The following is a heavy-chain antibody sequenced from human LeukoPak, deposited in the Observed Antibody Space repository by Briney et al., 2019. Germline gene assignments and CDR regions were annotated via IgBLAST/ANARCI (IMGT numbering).Heavy chain of an antibody. CDR1: GGSIRSYS. V-gene: IGHV4-59*01. J-gene: IGHJ4*02. CDR2: LYYSGST. Sequence: PSEILSLTCTVSGGSIRSYSWGWIRQPPGKPLEWIGYLYYSGSTDYNPSLRSRVTISSDTSNNQFSLRLSSVTAADTAVYYCAKDGREYSFDYWGQGTLVTVSS. CDR3: AKDGREYSFDY.